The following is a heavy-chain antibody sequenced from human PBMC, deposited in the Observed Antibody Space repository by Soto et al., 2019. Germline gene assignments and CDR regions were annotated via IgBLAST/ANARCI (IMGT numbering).Heavy chain of an antibody. CDR2: IKSKTDGGTT. CDR1: DLCCCRGW. V-gene: IGHV3-15*07. J-gene: IGHJ4*02. CDR3: TTDLYDSSGYPTLSPDY. Sequence: CGAGDLCCCRGWMNQESQAPGKGLEWVGRIKSKTDGGTTDYAAPVKGRFTISRDDSKNTLYLQMNSLKTEDTAVYYCTTDLYDSSGYPTLSPDYWGQGTLVTVSS. D-gene: IGHD3-22*01.